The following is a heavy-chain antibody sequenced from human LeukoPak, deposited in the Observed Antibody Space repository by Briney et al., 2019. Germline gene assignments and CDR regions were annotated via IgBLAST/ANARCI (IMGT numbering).Heavy chain of an antibody. D-gene: IGHD1-14*01. Sequence: GGSLRLSCAASEFSLSNFGMHWVRQAPGKGLEWVAALLYDGNTKHYADSVKGRFTISRDISKNTFYLQMNSLTAEDTAVYYCARDHRPEIQYYYMDVWGKGTTVAVSS. V-gene: IGHV3-33*01. CDR1: EFSLSNFG. J-gene: IGHJ6*03. CDR3: ARDHRPEIQYYYMDV. CDR2: LLYDGNTK.